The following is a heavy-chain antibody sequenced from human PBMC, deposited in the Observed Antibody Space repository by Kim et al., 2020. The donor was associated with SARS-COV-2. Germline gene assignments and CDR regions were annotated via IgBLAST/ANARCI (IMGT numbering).Heavy chain of an antibody. V-gene: IGHV3-9*01. J-gene: IGHJ3*02. CDR3: AKGLTMIVVVISNDAFDI. CDR1: GFTFDDYA. Sequence: GGSLRLSCAASGFTFDDYAMHWVRQAPGKGLEWVSGISWNSGSIGYADSVKGRFTISRDNAKNSLYLQMNSLRAEDTALYYCAKGLTMIVVVISNDAFDIWGQGTMVTVSS. D-gene: IGHD3-22*01. CDR2: ISWNSGSI.